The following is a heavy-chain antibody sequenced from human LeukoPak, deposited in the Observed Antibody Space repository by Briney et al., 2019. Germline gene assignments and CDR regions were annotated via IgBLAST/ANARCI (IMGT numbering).Heavy chain of an antibody. D-gene: IGHD5-24*01. CDR3: AKEGRSLQTY. CDR2: ITDSSTST. CDR1: GFTFNNYV. Sequence: GGSLRLSCAASGFTFNNYVMNWVRQAPGKGLEWVSAITDSSTSTYYADSVKGRFTISRHNSKNTLYLQMNSLRAEDTAVYYCAKEGRSLQTYWGQGTLVTVSS. J-gene: IGHJ4*02. V-gene: IGHV3-23*01.